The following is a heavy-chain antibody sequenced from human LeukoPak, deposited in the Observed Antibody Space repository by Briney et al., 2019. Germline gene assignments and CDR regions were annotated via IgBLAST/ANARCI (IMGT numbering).Heavy chain of an antibody. V-gene: IGHV3-30*02. CDR3: AKDRPLRRSYCSRRFPR. J-gene: IGHJ4*02. CDR1: ACSFRSYC. D-gene: IGHD3-10*01. Sequence: GGSLTLSCAACACSFRSYCLLWVRRPPGGEEGWGAFIGSVGGKKYYADSVKGGLTTSRGNSTNTPDLRMDSLRAGGTAVYYLAKDRPLRRSYCSRRFPRWGQGALVTLPS. CDR2: IGSVGGKK.